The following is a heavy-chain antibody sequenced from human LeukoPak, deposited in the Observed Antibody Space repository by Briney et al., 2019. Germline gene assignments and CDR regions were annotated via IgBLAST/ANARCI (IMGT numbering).Heavy chain of an antibody. CDR2: IYHSGST. Sequence: SETLSLTCTVSGGSISSYYWGWIRQPPGKGLEWIGSIYHSGSTYYNPSLKSRVTISVDTSKNQFSLKLSSVTAADTAVYYCARSGGPSGPFDYWGQGTLVTVSS. D-gene: IGHD2-8*02. V-gene: IGHV4-38-2*02. CDR3: ARSGGPSGPFDY. CDR1: GGSISSYY. J-gene: IGHJ4*02.